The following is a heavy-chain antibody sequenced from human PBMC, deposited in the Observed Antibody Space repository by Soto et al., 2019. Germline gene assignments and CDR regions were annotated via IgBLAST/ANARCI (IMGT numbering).Heavy chain of an antibody. J-gene: IGHJ4*02. CDR1: GGTFSSYS. CDR2: IIPIFGTA. V-gene: IGHV1-69*01. D-gene: IGHD1-26*01. CDR3: ARDGGRHSGGIDY. Sequence: QVQLVQSGAEVKKPGSSLKVSCKASGGTFSSYSINWVRQAPGQVLEWMGEIIPIFGTANYAQKFQGRVTITADESTSTAYMELSRLRSEDTAVYYCARDGGRHSGGIDYWGQGTLVTVSS.